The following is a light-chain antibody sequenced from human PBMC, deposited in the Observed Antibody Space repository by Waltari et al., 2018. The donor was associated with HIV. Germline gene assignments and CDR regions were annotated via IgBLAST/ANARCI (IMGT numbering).Light chain of an antibody. V-gene: IGLV6-57*04. Sequence: NFLLTQPHSVSESPGTTVTISCTRSSGSIASHSVPWYQQRPGSATTTGIYEDNQSPPGVPDRFSGSIDSSANSAALTISGLKTEDEADDYCQSYDSNREVFGGGTKLTV. CDR2: EDN. J-gene: IGLJ3*02. CDR1: SGSIASHS. CDR3: QSYDSNREV.